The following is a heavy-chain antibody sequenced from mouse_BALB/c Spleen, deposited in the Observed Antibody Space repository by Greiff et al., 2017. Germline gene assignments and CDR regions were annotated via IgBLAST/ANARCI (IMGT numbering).Heavy chain of an antibody. CDR3: ARWDYYGSSPYYFDY. CDR2: IDPSDSYT. J-gene: IGHJ2*01. Sequence: VQLQQPGAELVKPGASVKLSCKASGYTFTSYWMHWVKQRPGQGLEWIGEIDPSDSYTNYNQKFKGKATLTVDKSSSTAYMQLSSLTSEDSAVYYCARWDYYGSSPYYFDYWGQGTTLTVSS. V-gene: IGHV1-69*02. D-gene: IGHD1-1*01. CDR1: GYTFTSYW.